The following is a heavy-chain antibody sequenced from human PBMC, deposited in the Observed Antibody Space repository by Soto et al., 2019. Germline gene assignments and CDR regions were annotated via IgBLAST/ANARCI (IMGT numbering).Heavy chain of an antibody. Sequence: SETLSLTCFVSGGSVSSTYYYWSWIRQPPGKGLEWIGYIYYSGRTDYKSSLKSRVTISLDPSKNQVSLKFNSVTAADTAVYYCARGGYSGRLSYFDYWGLGTLVTVSS. V-gene: IGHV4-61*01. CDR2: IYYSGRT. D-gene: IGHD2-15*01. CDR1: GGSVSSTYYY. CDR3: ARGGYSGRLSYFDY. J-gene: IGHJ4*02.